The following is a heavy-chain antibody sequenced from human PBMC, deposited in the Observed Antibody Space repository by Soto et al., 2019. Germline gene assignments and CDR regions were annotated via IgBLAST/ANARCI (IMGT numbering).Heavy chain of an antibody. CDR1: GFTFSSYA. CDR3: GRAPGYFFDY. CDR2: ISSNGGST. V-gene: IGHV3-64*01. J-gene: IGHJ4*02. Sequence: HPGGSLILSGASSGFTFSSYAMHWVRQAPGKGLEYVSAISSNGGSTYYANSVKGRVTSSRDNSKNTLYLQMCSLRAEDMAVYYCGRAPGYFFDYWGKGTLVTVSS.